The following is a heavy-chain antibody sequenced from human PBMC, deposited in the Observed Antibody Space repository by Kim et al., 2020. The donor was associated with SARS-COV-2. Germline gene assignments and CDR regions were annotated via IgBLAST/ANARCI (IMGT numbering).Heavy chain of an antibody. V-gene: IGHV1-24*01. D-gene: IGHD5-12*01. J-gene: IGHJ6*02. CDR2: FDPEDGET. Sequence: ASVKVSCKASGYTLTELSMHWVRQAPGKGLEWMGGFDPEDGETIYAQKFQGRVTMTEDTSTDTAYMELSSLRSEDTAVYYCATARSDSGYAKYYYYYYGMDVWGQGTTVTVSS. CDR3: ATARSDSGYAKYYYYYYGMDV. CDR1: GYTLTELS.